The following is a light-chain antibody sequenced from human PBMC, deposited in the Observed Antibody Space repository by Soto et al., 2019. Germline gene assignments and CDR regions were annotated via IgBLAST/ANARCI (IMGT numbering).Light chain of an antibody. Sequence: EIAMTQSPATLSVSPGQRATLSCRASQNVTRNFAWYQQKPGHAPSLLMYNVSTRATGFPARFSGSGSGTEFTLTISSLQSEDSAIYYCQQYNSLNTFGQGTKLEIK. CDR1: QNVTRN. V-gene: IGKV3-15*01. CDR3: QQYNSLNT. J-gene: IGKJ2*01. CDR2: NVS.